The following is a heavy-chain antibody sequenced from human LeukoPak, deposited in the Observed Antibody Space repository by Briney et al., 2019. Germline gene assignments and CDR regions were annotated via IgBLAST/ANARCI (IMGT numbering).Heavy chain of an antibody. V-gene: IGHV3-21*01. Sequence: GGSLRLSCAASGFTFSSYSMNWVRQAPGKGLEWVSSISSSSSFIYYADSVKGRFTISRDNAKNSLYLQMNSLRAEDTAVYYCARVRALWFGVDYWGQGTLATVSS. CDR1: GFTFSSYS. CDR2: ISSSSSFI. J-gene: IGHJ4*02. D-gene: IGHD3-10*01. CDR3: ARVRALWFGVDY.